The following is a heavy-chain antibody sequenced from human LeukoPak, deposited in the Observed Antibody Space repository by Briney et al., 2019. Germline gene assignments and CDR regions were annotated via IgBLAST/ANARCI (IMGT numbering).Heavy chain of an antibody. CDR2: ISPTSGGT. V-gene: IGHV1-2*02. Sequence: ASVKVSCKASGYTFTGYYMHWVRQAPGQGLEWMGWISPTSGGTNYAQKFQGRATMTRDTSISTAYMELSRLRSDDTAVYYCAREAYASGSFRTDYYYMDVWGKGTTVTISS. J-gene: IGHJ6*03. CDR3: AREAYASGSFRTDYYYMDV. D-gene: IGHD3-10*01. CDR1: GYTFTGYY.